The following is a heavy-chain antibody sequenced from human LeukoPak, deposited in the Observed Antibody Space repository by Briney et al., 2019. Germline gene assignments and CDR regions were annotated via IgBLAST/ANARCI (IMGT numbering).Heavy chain of an antibody. V-gene: IGHV5-51*01. J-gene: IGHJ3*02. D-gene: IGHD1-26*01. CDR1: GYSFTSYW. CDR2: IYPGDSDT. CDR3: ARLLSGSYFGRGAFDI. Sequence: GESLKISCKGSGYSFTSYWIGWVRQMPGKGLEWMGIIYPGDSDTRYSPSFQGQVSISADKSISTAYLQWSSLKASDTAMYYCARLLSGSYFGRGAFDIWGQGTMVTVSS.